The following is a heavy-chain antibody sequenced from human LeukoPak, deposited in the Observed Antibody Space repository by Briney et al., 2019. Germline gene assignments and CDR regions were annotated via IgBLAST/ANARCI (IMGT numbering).Heavy chain of an antibody. CDR3: ARAPGLLRPYYMDV. CDR2: IYYSGST. Sequence: PSETLSLTCTVSGGSISSSSYYWGWIRQPPGKGLEWIGSIYYSGSTYYNPSLKSRVTISVDTSKNQFSLKLSSVTAADTAVYYCARAPGLLRPYYMDVWGKGTTVTVSS. J-gene: IGHJ6*03. CDR1: GGSISSSSYY. D-gene: IGHD3-3*01. V-gene: IGHV4-39*07.